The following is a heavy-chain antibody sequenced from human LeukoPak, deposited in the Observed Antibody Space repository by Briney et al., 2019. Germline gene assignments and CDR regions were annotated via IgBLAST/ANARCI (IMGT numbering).Heavy chain of an antibody. Sequence: GGSLRLSCAASGFTVSSNHMSWVRKAPGKGLEWVSVIYSGGSTDYADSVKGRFTISGDNLKNTLYLQMNTLRAEDTAVYYCARGAAGYNWGQGTLVTVSS. CDR2: IYSGGST. V-gene: IGHV3-53*01. CDR3: ARGAAGYN. CDR1: GFTVSSNH. J-gene: IGHJ4*02. D-gene: IGHD1-1*01.